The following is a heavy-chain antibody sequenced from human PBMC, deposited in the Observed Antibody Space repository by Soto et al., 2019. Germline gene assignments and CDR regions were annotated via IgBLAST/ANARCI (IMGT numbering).Heavy chain of an antibody. V-gene: IGHV6-1*01. J-gene: IGHJ6*02. Sequence: LSLTCVGSGDTVSSNSVAWNWVRQSPSRGLEWLGRTYYRSRWYSDYAVSVRSRIDINADTSKNQVSLQLNSVTPEDTAVYYCARSEEDSDYYYYGMDVWGQGTTVTVSS. CDR3: ARSEEDSDYYYYGMDV. D-gene: IGHD2-15*01. CDR2: TYYRSRWYS. CDR1: GDTVSSNSVA.